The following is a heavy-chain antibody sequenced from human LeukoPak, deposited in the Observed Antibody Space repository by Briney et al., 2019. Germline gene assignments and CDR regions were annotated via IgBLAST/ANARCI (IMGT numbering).Heavy chain of an antibody. V-gene: IGHV3-13*01. CDR1: GFTFSSYD. CDR2: IGTAGDT. Sequence: GGSLRLSCAASGFTFSSYDMHWVRQATGKGLEWVSAIGTAGDTYYPGSVKGRFTISRENAKNSLYLQMNSLRAEDTAVYYCAREGGYYYGMDVWGQGTTVTVSS. D-gene: IGHD3-16*01. J-gene: IGHJ6*02. CDR3: AREGGYYYGMDV.